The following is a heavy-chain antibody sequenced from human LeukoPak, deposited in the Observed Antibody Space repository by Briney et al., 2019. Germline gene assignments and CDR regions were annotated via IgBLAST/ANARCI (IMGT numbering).Heavy chain of an antibody. V-gene: IGHV3-21*01. J-gene: IGHJ4*02. CDR1: GFTFSSYA. CDR2: ISSSSSYI. CDR3: ARDPRGATIDGGGGD. D-gene: IGHD5-24*01. Sequence: GGSLRLSCAASGFTFSSYAMSWVRQVPGKGLEWVSSISSSSSYIYYSDSVKGRFTISRDNAKNSLYLQMNSLRAEDTAVYYCARDPRGATIDGGGGDWGQGTLVTVSS.